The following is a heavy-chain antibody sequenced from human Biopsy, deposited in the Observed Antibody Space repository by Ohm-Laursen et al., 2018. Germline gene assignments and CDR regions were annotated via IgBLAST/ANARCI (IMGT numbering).Heavy chain of an antibody. CDR1: GGSIISYY. V-gene: IGHV4-59*01. CDR2: VYNGGIT. J-gene: IGHJ5*02. Sequence: GTLSLTCSVSGGSIISYYWTWIRQPPGKGLEWIGHVYNGGITNYNPSLKSRVTISKDTSKSQFSLQVNSVTAADTAVYYCARTPRDSFWSGSYKRGLWFDPWGQGTLVIVSS. D-gene: IGHD3-3*01. CDR3: ARTPRDSFWSGSYKRGLWFDP.